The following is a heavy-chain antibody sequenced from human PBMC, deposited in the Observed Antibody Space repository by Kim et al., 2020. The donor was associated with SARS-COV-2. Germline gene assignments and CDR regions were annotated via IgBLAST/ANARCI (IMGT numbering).Heavy chain of an antibody. V-gene: IGHV3-21*06. CDR1: GFTFSSHS. CDR2: ISGSSTYI. D-gene: IGHD3-10*01. CDR3: ARGGSGTYLPHGLFDY. Sequence: GGSLRLSCAASGFTFSSHSMHWVRQAPGKGLEWVSSISGSSTYIYYADSVKGRFTISRDNAENSLYLQMNSLRAEDTAMFYCARGGSGTYLPHGLFDYWGQGTLITVSS. J-gene: IGHJ4*02.